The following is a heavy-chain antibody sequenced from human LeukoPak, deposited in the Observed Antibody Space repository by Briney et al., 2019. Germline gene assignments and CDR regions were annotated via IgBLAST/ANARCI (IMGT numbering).Heavy chain of an antibody. CDR2: ISGSGSST. CDR3: AKDSRVVLDTPGDY. J-gene: IGHJ4*02. V-gene: IGHV3-23*01. D-gene: IGHD3/OR15-3a*01. CDR1: GFTFSSYA. Sequence: PGGSLRLSCAASGFTFSSYAMSWVRQAPGRGLEWVSGISGSGSSTYYAESVKGRFTISRDNSKKTLYLQMNSLRAEDTAVYYCAKDSRVVLDTPGDYWGQGTLVTVSS.